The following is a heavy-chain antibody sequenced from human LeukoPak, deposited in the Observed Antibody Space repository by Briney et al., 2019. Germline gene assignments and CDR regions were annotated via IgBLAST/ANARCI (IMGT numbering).Heavy chain of an antibody. J-gene: IGHJ4*02. CDR2: IYTSGST. Sequence: PSETLSLTCTVSGGAISSYYWSWIRQPAGKGLEWIGRIYTSGSTNYNPSLKSRVTMSVDTSKNQFSLKLSSVTAADTAVYYCARDLPYYDILTGYEYYFDYWGQGTLVTVSS. V-gene: IGHV4-4*07. CDR3: ARDLPYYDILTGYEYYFDY. D-gene: IGHD3-9*01. CDR1: GGAISSYY.